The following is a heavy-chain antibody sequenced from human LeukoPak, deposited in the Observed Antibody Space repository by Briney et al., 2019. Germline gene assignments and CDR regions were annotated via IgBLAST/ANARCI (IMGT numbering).Heavy chain of an antibody. D-gene: IGHD2-8*01. CDR1: GHTLTQLS. V-gene: IGHV1-24*01. J-gene: IGHJ4*02. CDR2: FNPEDDNT. Sequence: ASVKVSCRISGHTLTQLSMHWVRQSLGKGLEWMGGFNPEDDNTIYAQKFQGRISMTEDTSADTAYMELSSLRSGDTAIYYCASGYCHNGECNWGDFWGQGTLVTVSS. CDR3: ASGYCHNGECNWGDF.